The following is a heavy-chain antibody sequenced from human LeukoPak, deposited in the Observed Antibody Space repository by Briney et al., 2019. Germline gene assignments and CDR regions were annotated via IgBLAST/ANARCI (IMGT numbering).Heavy chain of an antibody. Sequence: GGSLRLSCAASGFSFSAGYMSWVRQAPGKGLEWVANINPDGSAQYYVDAVKGRFTISRDNAKNTLYLQMNSLRAEDTAVYYCARDYGEGGYYFDYWGQGTLVTVSS. D-gene: IGHD4-17*01. V-gene: IGHV3-7*01. J-gene: IGHJ4*02. CDR2: INPDGSAQ. CDR3: ARDYGEGGYYFDY. CDR1: GFSFSAGY.